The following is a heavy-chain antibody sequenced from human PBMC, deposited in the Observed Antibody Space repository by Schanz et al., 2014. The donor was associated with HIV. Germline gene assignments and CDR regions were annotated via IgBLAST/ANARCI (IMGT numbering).Heavy chain of an antibody. J-gene: IGHJ6*02. D-gene: IGHD1-26*01. CDR3: AKGIMGATEYYYGMDV. Sequence: VQLVESGGGVVQPGRSLRLSCAASGFTFRTHGMHWVRQAPGKGLEWVSGMSWNRRRIGYGDAVKGRFTISRDNANNFVYLEMNGLRVEDTALYYCAKGIMGATEYYYGMDVWGQGTMVTVSS. CDR2: MSWNRRRI. V-gene: IGHV3-9*01. CDR1: GFTFRTHG.